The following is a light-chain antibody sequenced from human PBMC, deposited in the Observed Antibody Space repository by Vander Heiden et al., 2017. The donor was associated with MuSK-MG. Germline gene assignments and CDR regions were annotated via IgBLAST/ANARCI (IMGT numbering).Light chain of an antibody. CDR2: DAS. Sequence: EIVMTHSPATLSVSPGERTTLSCSASQSVGTKLAWYQRKPGQAPRLLIYDASTRATGIPARFSGSGSGTEFTLTISSLQSEDFAVYYCQQYDNWPPMTFGQGTRLEI. CDR1: QSVGTK. CDR3: QQYDNWPPMT. J-gene: IGKJ5*01. V-gene: IGKV3-15*01.